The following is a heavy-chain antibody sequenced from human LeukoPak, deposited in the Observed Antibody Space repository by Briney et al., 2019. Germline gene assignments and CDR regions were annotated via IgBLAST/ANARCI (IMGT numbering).Heavy chain of an antibody. CDR1: GGTFSSYA. Sequence: SVKVSCKASGGTFSSYAISWVRQAPGQGLEWMGRIIPILGIANYAQKFQGRVTITADKSTSTAYMELSSLRSEDTAVYYCASSPSYCSSTSCYFYWGQGTLVTVSS. V-gene: IGHV1-69*04. CDR2: IIPILGIA. CDR3: ASSPSYCSSTSCYFY. D-gene: IGHD2-2*01. J-gene: IGHJ4*02.